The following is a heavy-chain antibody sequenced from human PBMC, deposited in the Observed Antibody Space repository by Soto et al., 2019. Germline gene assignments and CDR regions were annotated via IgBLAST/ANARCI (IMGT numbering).Heavy chain of an antibody. CDR2: ISSSSSYI. V-gene: IGHV3-21*01. CDR1: GFTFSSYS. CDR3: ARSIRPGAIYYYYYGMDV. Sequence: PGGSLRLSCAASGFTFSSYSMNWVRQAPGKGLEWVSSISSSSSYIYYADSVKGRFTISRDNAKNSLYLQMNSLRAEDTAVYYCARSIRPGAIYYYYYGMDVWGQGTTVTVSS. D-gene: IGHD1-26*01. J-gene: IGHJ6*02.